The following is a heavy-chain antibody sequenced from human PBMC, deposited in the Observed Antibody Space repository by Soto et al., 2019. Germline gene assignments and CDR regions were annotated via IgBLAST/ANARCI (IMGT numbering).Heavy chain of an antibody. D-gene: IGHD3-22*01. CDR3: AREYYYDSSGYYNRGEHELDY. CDR2: ISYDGSNK. J-gene: IGHJ4*02. CDR1: GFTFSSYA. V-gene: IGHV3-30-3*01. Sequence: QVQLVESGGGVVQPGRSLRLSCAASGFTFSSYAMHWVRQAPGKGLEWVAVISYDGSNKYYADSVKGRFTISRDNSKNTLYLQMNSLRVEDTAVYYCAREYYYDSSGYYNRGEHELDYWGQGTLVTVSS.